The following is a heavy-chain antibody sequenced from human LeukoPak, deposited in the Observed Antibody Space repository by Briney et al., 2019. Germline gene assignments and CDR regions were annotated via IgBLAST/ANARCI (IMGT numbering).Heavy chain of an antibody. Sequence: GGSLRLSCAASGFTFSSYWMHWVRQAPGKGLVWVSRISTDGSSTSYADSVKGRFTISRDNAKNTLYVQMNSLRADDTAVYYCAREATGEFDYWGRSPLVTVSS. V-gene: IGHV3-74*01. CDR3: AREATGEFDY. D-gene: IGHD5-24*01. CDR2: ISTDGSST. CDR1: GFTFSSYW. J-gene: IGHJ4*02.